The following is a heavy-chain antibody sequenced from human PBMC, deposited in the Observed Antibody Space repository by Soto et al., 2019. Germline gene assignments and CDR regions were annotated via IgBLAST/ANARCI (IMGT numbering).Heavy chain of an antibody. CDR2: TIPMFGTP. CDR3: ARPLRDRNYYYGMAV. J-gene: IGHJ6*02. Sequence: QVQLVQSGAEMQQPGASVRVSCKASGGTFSKYAFSWVRQAPGQGLEWLGGTIPMFGTPNYAQKFQGSVALSADGSTATVYMELSSLRSEDTAVYFCARPLRDRNYYYGMAVWGQGTTVTVSS. CDR1: GGTFSKYA. V-gene: IGHV1-69*01. D-gene: IGHD3-22*01.